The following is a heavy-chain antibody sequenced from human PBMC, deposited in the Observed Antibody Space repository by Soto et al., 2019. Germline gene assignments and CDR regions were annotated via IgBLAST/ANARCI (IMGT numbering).Heavy chain of an antibody. CDR1: GLIFSNYK. CDR3: ARDTDGLHY. Sequence: GGSLRLSCAASGLIFSNYKMHWVRQAPGKGLEWVSRINTDGSITDYADSVKGRFAVSRDNPKSTLYLQMNSLRVEDTAVYYCARDTDGLHYWGQGTLVTVSS. J-gene: IGHJ4*02. CDR2: INTDGSIT. V-gene: IGHV3-74*01.